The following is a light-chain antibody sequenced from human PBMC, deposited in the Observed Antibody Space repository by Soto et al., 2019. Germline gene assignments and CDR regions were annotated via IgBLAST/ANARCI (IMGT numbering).Light chain of an antibody. CDR3: QQHNSWPPV. J-gene: IGKJ2*01. Sequence: IVMTQSPATLSVSPGDSATLSCRARPSVHRNLAWYQQKPGHSPRLLIYGASTRVTGIPARFSGSGSGTEFTLTISSLQSEDFAIYYCQQHNSWPPVFGQGTKLEIK. V-gene: IGKV3-15*01. CDR2: GAS. CDR1: PSVHRN.